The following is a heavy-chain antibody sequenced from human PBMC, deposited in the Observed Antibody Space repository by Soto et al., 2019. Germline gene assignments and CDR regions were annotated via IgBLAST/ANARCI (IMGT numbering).Heavy chain of an antibody. D-gene: IGHD2-8*02. V-gene: IGHV4-39*01. J-gene: IGHJ6*02. CDR2: IYYSGST. Sequence: QLQLQESGPGLVKPSETLSLTCTVSGGSISSSSYYWGWIRQPPGKGLEWIGSIYYSGSTYYNPSLKRRVTISAAPSKTQFSRKLSSVTAADTAVYYCARHSLRHKLVGWYYGMDVWGQGTTVTVSS. CDR1: GGSISSSSYY. CDR3: ARHSLRHKLVGWYYGMDV.